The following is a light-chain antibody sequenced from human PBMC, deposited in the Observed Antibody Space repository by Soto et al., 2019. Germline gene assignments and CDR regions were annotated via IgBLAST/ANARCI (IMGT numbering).Light chain of an antibody. CDR2: GAA. J-gene: IGKJ1*01. Sequence: EIVMTQSPATLSVSPGERATLSCRAGESISNNLAWYQQKPGQAPRLLIYGAATRAAGIPARFSGRGSGTEFTLTISSLQYEDFGVYYCQQYNNWPGTFGQGTKVEIK. CDR3: QQYNNWPGT. V-gene: IGKV3-15*01. CDR1: ESISNN.